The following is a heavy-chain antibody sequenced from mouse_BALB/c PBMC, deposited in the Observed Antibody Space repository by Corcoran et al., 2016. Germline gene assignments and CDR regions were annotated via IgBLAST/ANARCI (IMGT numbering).Heavy chain of an antibody. V-gene: IGHV1-18*01. J-gene: IGHJ4*01. CDR2: INPYNGGT. D-gene: IGHD3-3*01. CDR1: GYSFTGYT. CDR3: AVGMDY. Sequence: EGQRKKKGKERVKPGASMKISCKASGYSFTGYTMNWVKQSHGKNLEWIGLINPYNGGTSYNQKFKGKATLTVDKSSSTAYMELLSLTSEDSAVYYCAVGMDYWGQGTSVTVSS.